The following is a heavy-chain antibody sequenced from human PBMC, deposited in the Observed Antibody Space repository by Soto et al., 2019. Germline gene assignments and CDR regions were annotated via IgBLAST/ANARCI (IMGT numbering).Heavy chain of an antibody. CDR1: GGSFSGYY. CDR2: INHSGST. V-gene: IGHV4-34*01. D-gene: IGHD3-22*01. J-gene: IGHJ4*02. Sequence: PSGTLSLTCAVYGGSFSGYYWSWIRQPPGKGLEWIGEINHSGSTNYNPSLKSRVTISVDTSKNQFSLKLSSVTAADTAVYYCARDQFYYYDSSGYHDYWGQGPLVTISS. CDR3: ARDQFYYYDSSGYHDY.